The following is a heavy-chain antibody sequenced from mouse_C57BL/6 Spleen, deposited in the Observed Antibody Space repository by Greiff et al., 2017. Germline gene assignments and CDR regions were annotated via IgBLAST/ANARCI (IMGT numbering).Heavy chain of an antibody. D-gene: IGHD1-1*01. Sequence: EVQGVESGGGLVKPGGSLKLSCAASGFTFSDYGMHWVRQAPEKGLEWVAYISSGSSTIYYADTVKGRFTISRDNAKNTLFLQMTSLRSEDTAMYYCARDFTTVVARGYYFDYWGQGTTLTVSS. CDR1: GFTFSDYG. V-gene: IGHV5-17*01. J-gene: IGHJ2*01. CDR2: ISSGSSTI. CDR3: ARDFTTVVARGYYFDY.